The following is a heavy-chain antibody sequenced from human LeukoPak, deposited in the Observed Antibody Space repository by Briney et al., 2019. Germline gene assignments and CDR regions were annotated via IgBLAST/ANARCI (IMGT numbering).Heavy chain of an antibody. Sequence: GESLKISCKGSGYSFTSYWIGWVRQMPGKGLEWMGIIYPGDSDTRYSPSFQGQVTISADKSISTAYLQWSSLKASDTAMYYCAVSGGTNLGSFGSGSYIYYYMDVWGKGTTVTVSS. CDR2: IYPGDSDT. D-gene: IGHD3-10*01. CDR1: GYSFTSYW. CDR3: AVSGGTNLGSFGSGSYIYYYMDV. V-gene: IGHV5-51*01. J-gene: IGHJ6*03.